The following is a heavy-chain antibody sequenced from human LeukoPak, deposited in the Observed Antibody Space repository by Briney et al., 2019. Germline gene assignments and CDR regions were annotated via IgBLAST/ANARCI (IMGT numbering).Heavy chain of an antibody. CDR2: ISSSSSTI. J-gene: IGHJ4*02. D-gene: IGHD3-3*01. Sequence: PGGSLRLSCAASGFTFSSYSMNWVRQAPGKGLEWVSYISSSSSTIYYADSVKGRFTISRDNAKNSLYLQMNSLRAEDTAVYYCAKDAHLLRFLEWSLGVVDYWGQGALVTVSS. CDR3: AKDAHLLRFLEWSLGVVDY. V-gene: IGHV3-48*04. CDR1: GFTFSSYS.